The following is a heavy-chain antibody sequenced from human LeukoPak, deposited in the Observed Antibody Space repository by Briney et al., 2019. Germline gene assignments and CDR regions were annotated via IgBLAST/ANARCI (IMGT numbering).Heavy chain of an antibody. CDR3: AKWGDYGVLTGYYVSDY. Sequence: GASLRLSCAASGFTFSNYAMSWVRQAPGKGLEWVSAITGSGGNTCYADSVKGRFTISRDNSKNTVFLQMNSLRAEDTAVYYCAKWGDYGVLTGYYVSDYWGQGTLVTVSS. J-gene: IGHJ4*02. CDR1: GFTFSNYA. D-gene: IGHD3-9*01. V-gene: IGHV3-23*01. CDR2: ITGSGGNT.